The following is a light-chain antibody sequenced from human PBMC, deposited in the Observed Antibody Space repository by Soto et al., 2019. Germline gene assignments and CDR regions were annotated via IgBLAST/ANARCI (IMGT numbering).Light chain of an antibody. J-gene: IGKJ1*01. Sequence: EIVLTQSPGTLSLSPGERATLSCRASQSVSSSYLAWYQQKPGQAPRLLIYGASSRATGIPDRFSGSGSGTDFTLTISRLEPEDFAVYYCQQLGTFGQGTKGEIK. CDR2: GAS. CDR1: QSVSSSY. V-gene: IGKV3-20*01. CDR3: QQLGT.